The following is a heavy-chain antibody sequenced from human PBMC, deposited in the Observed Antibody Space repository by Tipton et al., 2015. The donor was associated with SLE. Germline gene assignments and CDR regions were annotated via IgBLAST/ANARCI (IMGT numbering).Heavy chain of an antibody. CDR3: ARVPPVLRFLEWLPSDAFDI. Sequence: GLVKPSETLSLTCTVSGGSISSYYWSWIRQPPGKGLEWIGYIYYSGSTYYNPSLKSRVTISVDTSKNQFSLKLSSVTAADTAVYYCARVPPVLRFLEWLPSDAFDIWGQGTMVTVSS. V-gene: IGHV4-59*12. D-gene: IGHD3-3*01. CDR1: GGSISSYY. CDR2: IYYSGST. J-gene: IGHJ3*02.